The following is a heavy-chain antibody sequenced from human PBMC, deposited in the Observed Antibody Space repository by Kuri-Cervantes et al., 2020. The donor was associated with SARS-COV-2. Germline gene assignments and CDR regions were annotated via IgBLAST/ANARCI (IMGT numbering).Heavy chain of an antibody. CDR1: GFTFSSYG. V-gene: IGHV3-30*02. CDR2: IRYDGSNK. CDR3: AKRARVVPAAAVYYYYMDV. Sequence: GGSLRLSCAAFGFTFSSYGMHWVRKAPGKGLEWVAFIRYDGSNKYYADSVKGRFTISRDNSKNTLYLQMNSLRAEDTAVYYCAKRARVVPAAAVYYYYMDVWGKGATVTVS. D-gene: IGHD2-2*01. J-gene: IGHJ6*03.